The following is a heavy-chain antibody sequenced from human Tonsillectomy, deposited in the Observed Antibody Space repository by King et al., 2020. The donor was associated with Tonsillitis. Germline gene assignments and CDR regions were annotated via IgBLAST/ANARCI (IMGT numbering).Heavy chain of an antibody. D-gene: IGHD3-10*01. J-gene: IGHJ6*02. CDR2: ISYDGSNK. V-gene: IGHV3-30*18. CDR1: GFTFSSYG. CDR3: AKDVGDYYYYGMDV. Sequence: VQLVESGGGVVQPWRSLRLSCAASGFTFSSYGMHWVRQAPGKGLEWVAVISYDGSNKYYADSVKGRFTISRDNSKNTLYLQMNSLRAEDTAVYYCAKDVGDYYYYGMDVWGQGTTVTVSS.